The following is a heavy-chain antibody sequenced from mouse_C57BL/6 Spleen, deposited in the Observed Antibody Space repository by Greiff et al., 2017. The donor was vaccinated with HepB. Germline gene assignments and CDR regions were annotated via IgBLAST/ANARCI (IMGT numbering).Heavy chain of an antibody. V-gene: IGHV1-69*01. CDR2: IDPSDSYT. CDR3: ARGYYGSSYPLDY. CDR1: GYTFTSYW. D-gene: IGHD1-1*01. Sequence: VQLQQPGAELVMPGASVKLSCKASGYTFTSYWMHWVKQRPGQGLEWIGEIDPSDSYTNYNQKFKGKSTLTVDKSSSTAYMQLSSLTSEDSAVYYCARGYYGSSYPLDYWGQGTTLTVSS. J-gene: IGHJ2*01.